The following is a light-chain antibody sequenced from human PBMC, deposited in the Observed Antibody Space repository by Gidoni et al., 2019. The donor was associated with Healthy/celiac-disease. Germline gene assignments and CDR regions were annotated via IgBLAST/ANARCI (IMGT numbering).Light chain of an antibody. V-gene: IGKV3-20*01. CDR1: QSVSSSY. CDR2: GAS. CDR3: QQYGSSPPWT. J-gene: IGKJ1*01. Sequence: EIVLTQSPGTLSLSPGERATLPCRASQSVSSSYLAWYQQKPGQDPRLLIYGASSRATGIPDRFSGSGSGTDFTLTISRLEPEDVAVYYCQQYGSSPPWTFGQGTKVEIK.